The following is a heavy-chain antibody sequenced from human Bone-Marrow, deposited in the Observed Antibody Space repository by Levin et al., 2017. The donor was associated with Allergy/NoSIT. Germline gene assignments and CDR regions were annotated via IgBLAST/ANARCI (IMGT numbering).Heavy chain of an antibody. V-gene: IGHV3-21*01. J-gene: IGHJ4*02. D-gene: IGHD6-13*01. CDR2: ISSSGTDM. CDR1: GFTFSLYS. Sequence: GESLKISCTVSGFTFSLYSMNWVRQAPGKGLEWVSSISSSGTDMYNADSVKGRFTISRDNAKNSLNLQMSSLRAEDTAVYYCAREGSWSSTWLGNYYFDCWGQGTLVTVSS. CDR3: AREGSWSSTWLGNYYFDC.